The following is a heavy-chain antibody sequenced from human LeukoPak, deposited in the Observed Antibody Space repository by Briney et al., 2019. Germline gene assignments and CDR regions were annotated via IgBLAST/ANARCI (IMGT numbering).Heavy chain of an antibody. Sequence: ASVTVSCKASGYTFSVYYMYWVRQAPGQGLEWMGWINPNNDDTNSAPKFQGRVSMTWDTSISTAYMQLNTLTSDDTAVYYCARWLPTNYFDYWGQGTLVTVSS. V-gene: IGHV1-2*02. CDR3: ARWLPTNYFDY. CDR1: GYTFSVYY. D-gene: IGHD5-12*01. J-gene: IGHJ4*02. CDR2: INPNNDDT.